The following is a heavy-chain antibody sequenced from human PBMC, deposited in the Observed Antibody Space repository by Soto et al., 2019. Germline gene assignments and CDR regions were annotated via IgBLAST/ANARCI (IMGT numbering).Heavy chain of an antibody. CDR1: GFTFSNFD. D-gene: IGHD3-16*02. CDR2: ISYDETYK. V-gene: IGHV3-30-3*01. Sequence: PGGSLRLSCAASGFTFSNFDMYWVRQAPGKGLEWVALISYDETYKYYADSVKGRFTISRDNSKNTLFLQMRSLRGEDTAEHLCAPSVHLSYNFEYWGHGPLVTVSS. CDR3: APSVHLSYNFEY. J-gene: IGHJ4*01.